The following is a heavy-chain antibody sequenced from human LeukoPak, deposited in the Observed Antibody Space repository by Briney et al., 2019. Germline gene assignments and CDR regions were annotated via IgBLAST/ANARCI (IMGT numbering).Heavy chain of an antibody. CDR1: GGSISSYY. J-gene: IGHJ4*02. CDR3: ARGTYGSSWQLEHFDY. V-gene: IGHV4-59*01. CDR2: IYYSGST. Sequence: PSQTLSLTCTVSGGSISSYYWSWIRQPAGKGLECIGYIYYSGSTNYNPSLKSRVIISVDTSKNQFSLKLSSLTAADTAVYYCARGTYGSSWQLEHFDYWGQGTLVTVSS. D-gene: IGHD6-13*01.